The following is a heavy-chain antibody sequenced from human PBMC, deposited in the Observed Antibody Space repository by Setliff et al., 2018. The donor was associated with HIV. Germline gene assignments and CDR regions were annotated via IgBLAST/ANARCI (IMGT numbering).Heavy chain of an antibody. Sequence: PGESLTISCKGSAYSFTTFWIAWVRQMPGKGLEWMGIIYPGDSDTTYSPSFQGQVTISVDKSISTAYLQWSSLKASDSAMYYCARQTVPTTHSLDFGSPNRDYYYGMDVWGQGTTVTVSS. CDR3: ARQTVPTTHSLDFGSPNRDYYYGMDV. J-gene: IGHJ6*02. CDR2: IYPGDSDT. V-gene: IGHV5-51*01. CDR1: AYSFTTFW. D-gene: IGHD3-10*01.